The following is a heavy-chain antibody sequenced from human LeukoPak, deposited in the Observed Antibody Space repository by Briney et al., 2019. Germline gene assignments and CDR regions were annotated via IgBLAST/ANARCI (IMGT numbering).Heavy chain of an antibody. CDR1: GFTFSSYG. J-gene: IGHJ4*02. CDR3: ARDHIAVAGIDY. D-gene: IGHD6-19*01. CDR2: IWYDGSNK. V-gene: IGHV3-33*01. Sequence: GGSLRLSCAASGFTFSSYGMHWVRQAPGKGLEWVAVIWYDGSNKYYADSVKGRFTISRDNSKNTLYLQMNSLRAEDTAAYYCARDHIAVAGIDYWGQGTLVTVSS.